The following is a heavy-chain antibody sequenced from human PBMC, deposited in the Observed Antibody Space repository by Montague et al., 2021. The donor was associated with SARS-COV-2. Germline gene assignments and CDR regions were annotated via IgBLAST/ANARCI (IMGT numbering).Heavy chain of an antibody. D-gene: IGHD6-19*01. CDR2: ISYDENNE. CDR3: ARDNLERSSGWYDGFDY. V-gene: IGHV3-30-3*01. J-gene: IGHJ4*02. CDR1: GFTFSTYT. Sequence: SLSLSLSASGFTFSTYTMHWVRQAPGKGLEWVALISYDENNEYYADSVKDRFTISRDNSKNTLFLQMNSLRAEDTAVYYCARDNLERSSGWYDGFDYWGQGTLLAVSS.